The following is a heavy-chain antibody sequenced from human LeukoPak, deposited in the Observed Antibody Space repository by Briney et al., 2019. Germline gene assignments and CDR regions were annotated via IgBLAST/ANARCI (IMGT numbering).Heavy chain of an antibody. CDR3: ARAHYDILTGYYPNYFDY. Sequence: ASVKVSCKASGYTFTGYYMHWVRQAPGQGLEWMGRINPNSGGTNYAQKVQGRVTMTRATSISTAYMELSRLRSDDTAVYYCARAHYDILTGYYPNYFDYWGQGTLVTASS. J-gene: IGHJ4*02. V-gene: IGHV1-2*06. CDR2: INPNSGGT. CDR1: GYTFTGYY. D-gene: IGHD3-9*01.